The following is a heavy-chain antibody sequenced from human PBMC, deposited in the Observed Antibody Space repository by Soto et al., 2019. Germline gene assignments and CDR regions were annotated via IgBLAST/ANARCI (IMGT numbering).Heavy chain of an antibody. Sequence: GGSLRLSCAASGFSFSIYSMNWVRQAPGKGLEWSSYITSDTNTIKYADTVKGRFTISRDNAKNSLYLQMNSLRDEDTAVYYCARVYYSNLPYYFYYMDVWGQGTTVTVSS. CDR2: ITSDTNTI. CDR3: ARVYYSNLPYYFYYMDV. D-gene: IGHD4-4*01. J-gene: IGHJ6*02. V-gene: IGHV3-48*02. CDR1: GFSFSIYS.